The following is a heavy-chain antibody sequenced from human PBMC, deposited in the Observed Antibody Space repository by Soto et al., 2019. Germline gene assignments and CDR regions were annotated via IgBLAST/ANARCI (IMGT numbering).Heavy chain of an antibody. V-gene: IGHV4-34*01. D-gene: IGHD6-13*01. Sequence: QVQLQQWGAGLLKPSETLSLTCAVYGGSFSGYYWSWIRQPPGQGLEWIGEINHSGSTNYNPSLKSRVTISVDTSKNQVSLKLSSVTAADTAVYYCARGRGDSSSWYDFDYWGQGTLVTVSS. CDR1: GGSFSGYY. CDR3: ARGRGDSSSWYDFDY. CDR2: INHSGST. J-gene: IGHJ4*02.